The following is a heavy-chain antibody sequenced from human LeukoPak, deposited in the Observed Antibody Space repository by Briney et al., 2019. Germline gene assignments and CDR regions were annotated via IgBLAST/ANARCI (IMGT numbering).Heavy chain of an antibody. J-gene: IGHJ5*02. CDR1: GFTFSNYT. D-gene: IGHD1-1*01. V-gene: IGHV3-23*01. Sequence: GGSLRLSCAGSGFTFSNYTITWVCQSPGKGLEWVSRSSESGSSTYYAHSMKGRFTISRDNSKNTVYLQMNSLRAEDTAVYYCAKDSVITNWSPLESWGQGTLVTVSS. CDR2: SSESGSST. CDR3: AKDSVITNWSPLES.